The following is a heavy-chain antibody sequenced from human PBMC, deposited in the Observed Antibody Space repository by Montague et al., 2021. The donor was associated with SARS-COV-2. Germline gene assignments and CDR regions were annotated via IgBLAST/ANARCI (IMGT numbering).Heavy chain of an antibody. J-gene: IGHJ6*02. CDR1: GGSISSSSYY. Sequence: SETLSLTCTVSGGSISSSSYYWGWIRQPPGKGLEWMGSIYYSGSTYYNPSLKSQVTISVDTSKNQFSLKLSSVTAADTAVYYCSRVGRQQLVRLSGMDVWGQGTTVTVSS. CDR3: SRVGRQQLVRLSGMDV. D-gene: IGHD6-13*01. CDR2: IYYSGST. V-gene: IGHV4-39*07.